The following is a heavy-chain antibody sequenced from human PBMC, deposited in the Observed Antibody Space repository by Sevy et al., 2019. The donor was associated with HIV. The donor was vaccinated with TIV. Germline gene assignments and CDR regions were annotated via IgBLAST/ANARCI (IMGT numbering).Heavy chain of an antibody. CDR2: ISYDEGVK. CDR1: GFTFSIYA. V-gene: IGHV3-30*04. Sequence: GGSLRLSCAASGFTFSIYAMHWVRQAPDKGLEWVAVISYDEGVKYFADSVKGRVTISRDNSKNTLYLQMNSLRPEDTAVYYCARDLPSAVINPFYYYGLDVWGQGTTVTVSS. D-gene: IGHD3-22*01. J-gene: IGHJ6*02. CDR3: ARDLPSAVINPFYYYGLDV.